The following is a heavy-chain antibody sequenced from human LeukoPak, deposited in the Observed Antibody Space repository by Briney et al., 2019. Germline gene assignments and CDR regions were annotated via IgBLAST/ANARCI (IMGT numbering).Heavy chain of an antibody. J-gene: IGHJ4*02. CDR3: ARGDFSSSDY. V-gene: IGHV4-61*02. CDR2: IYTSGST. D-gene: IGHD6-6*01. CDR1: GFSISSGYY. Sequence: SETLSLTCAVSGFSISSGYYWGWIRQPAGKGLEWIGRIYTSGSTNYNPSLKSRVTISVDTSKNQFSLKLSSVTAADTAVYYCARGDFSSSDYWGQGTLVTVSS.